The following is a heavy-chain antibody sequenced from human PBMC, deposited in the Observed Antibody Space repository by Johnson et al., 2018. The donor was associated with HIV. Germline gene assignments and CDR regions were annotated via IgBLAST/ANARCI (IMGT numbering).Heavy chain of an antibody. CDR3: ASVYRVMFGGCSNHVFDI. Sequence: MQLVESGGGVVRPGGSLRLSCAASGFTFDYYGMSWVRQAPGKGLEWVSGINWSGGSTGYADSVKGRFTISRDNAKNYRYLQMNSLRAEDTALDYCASVYRVMFGGCSNHVFDIWVQGTMVTVSS. CDR2: INWSGGST. V-gene: IGHV3-20*04. J-gene: IGHJ3*02. CDR1: GFTFDYYG. D-gene: IGHD3-16*01.